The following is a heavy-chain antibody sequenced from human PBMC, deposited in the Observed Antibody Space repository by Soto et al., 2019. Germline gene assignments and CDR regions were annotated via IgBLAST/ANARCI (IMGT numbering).Heavy chain of an antibody. J-gene: IGHJ5*02. V-gene: IGHV1-69*01. CDR1: GGTFSSYA. CDR2: IIPIFGTA. CDR3: ARGERITIFGVVIYNWFDP. Sequence: QVQLVQSGAEVKKPGSSVKVSCKASGGTFSSYAISWVRQAPGQGLEWMGGIIPIFGTANYAQKFQGRVTITVDESTSTAYMELSSLRSEDTAVYCCARGERITIFGVVIYNWFDPWGQGTLVTVSS. D-gene: IGHD3-3*01.